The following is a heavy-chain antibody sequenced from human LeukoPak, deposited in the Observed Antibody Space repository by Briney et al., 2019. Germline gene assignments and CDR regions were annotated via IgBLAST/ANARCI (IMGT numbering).Heavy chain of an antibody. D-gene: IGHD3-10*01. V-gene: IGHV4-34*01. CDR1: GGSISSYY. CDR3: ARVTGPSDY. Sequence: MPSETLSLTCTVSGGSISSYYWNWIRQPPGKGLEWIGEINHSGSTNYNPSLKSRVTISVDTSKNQFSLKLSSVTAADTAVYYCARVTGPSDYWGQGTLVTVSS. J-gene: IGHJ4*02. CDR2: INHSGST.